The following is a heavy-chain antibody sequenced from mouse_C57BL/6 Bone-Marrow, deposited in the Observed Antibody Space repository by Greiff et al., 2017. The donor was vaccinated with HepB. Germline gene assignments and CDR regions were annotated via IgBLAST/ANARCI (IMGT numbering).Heavy chain of an antibody. CDR1: GYSFTGYY. CDR3: ASLYSNYIAY. Sequence: VQLQQSGPELVKPGASVKISCKASGYSFTGYYMNWVKQSPEKSLEWIGEINPSTGGTTYNQKFKAKATLTVDKSSSTAYMQLKSLTSEDSAVYDCASLYSNYIAYWGQGTLVTVSA. V-gene: IGHV1-42*01. J-gene: IGHJ3*01. D-gene: IGHD2-5*01. CDR2: INPSTGGT.